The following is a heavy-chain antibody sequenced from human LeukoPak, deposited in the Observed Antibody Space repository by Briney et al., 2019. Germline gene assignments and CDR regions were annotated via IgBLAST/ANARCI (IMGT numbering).Heavy chain of an antibody. D-gene: IGHD3-3*01. Sequence: PGGSLRLSCAASGFTYSSYSMNWVRQAPGKGLEWVSYISSSSSTIYYADSVKGRFTISRDNAKHSLYLQMNSLRAEDTAVYYCARDRLSWSGYYGNYWGQGTLVTVSS. CDR2: ISSSSSTI. CDR3: ARDRLSWSGYYGNY. J-gene: IGHJ4*02. V-gene: IGHV3-48*04. CDR1: GFTYSSYS.